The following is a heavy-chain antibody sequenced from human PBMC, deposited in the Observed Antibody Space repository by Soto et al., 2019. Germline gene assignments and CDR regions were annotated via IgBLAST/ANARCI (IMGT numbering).Heavy chain of an antibody. CDR2: INHSGST. Sequence: SETLSLTCDVYGGSFSRYYWNWIRQPPGKGLEWLGEINHSGSTNYNPSLESRVTVSLDTSKTQFSLKLTSVTAADTAVYYCARGEGRLVGTWFNPWGQGTLVTVSS. J-gene: IGHJ5*02. V-gene: IGHV4-34*01. CDR3: ARGEGRLVGTWFNP. D-gene: IGHD5-12*01. CDR1: GGSFSRYY.